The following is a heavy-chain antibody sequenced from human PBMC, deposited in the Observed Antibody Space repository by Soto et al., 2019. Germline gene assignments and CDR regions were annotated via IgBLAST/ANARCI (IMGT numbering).Heavy chain of an antibody. V-gene: IGHV3-13*05. CDR2: IGTAGDP. CDR3: ARGLKQQLARSRDYGMDV. Sequence: EVQLVESGGGLVQPGGSLRLSCAASGFTFSSYDMHWVRQATGKGLEWVSAIGTAGDPYYPGSVKGRFTISRENAKNSLYLQMNSLRAGDTAVYYCARGLKQQLARSRDYGMDVWGQGTTVTVSS. D-gene: IGHD6-13*01. CDR1: GFTFSSYD. J-gene: IGHJ6*02.